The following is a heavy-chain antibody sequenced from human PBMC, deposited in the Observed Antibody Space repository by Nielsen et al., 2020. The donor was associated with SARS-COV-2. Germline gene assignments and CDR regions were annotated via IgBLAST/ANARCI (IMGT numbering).Heavy chain of an antibody. J-gene: IGHJ3*02. V-gene: IGHV4-39*01. Sequence: SETLSLTCTVSGGSISSGGYYWSWIRQPPGKGLEWIGSIYYSGSTYYNPSLKSRVTISVDTSKNQFSLKLSSVTAADTAVYYCARDSGYEFAFDIWGQGTMVTVSS. CDR3: ARDSGYEFAFDI. CDR1: GGSISSGGYY. CDR2: IYYSGST. D-gene: IGHD5-12*01.